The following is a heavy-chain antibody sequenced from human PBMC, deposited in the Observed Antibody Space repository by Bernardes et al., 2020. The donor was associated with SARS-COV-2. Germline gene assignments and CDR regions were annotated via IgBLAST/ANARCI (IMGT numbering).Heavy chain of an antibody. V-gene: IGHV3-30*18. CDR1: GFTFSSYG. Sequence: GGSLRLSCAASGFTFSSYGMHRVRQAPGKGLEWVAVISHAGSNKYYAVSVKGRFTISRDNSKNTRYRQMNSLTAEDTAVYYCAKSYSGSYLGAFDIRVQGTMVTVSS. D-gene: IGHD1-26*01. CDR3: AKSYSGSYLGAFDI. CDR2: ISHAGSNK. J-gene: IGHJ3*02.